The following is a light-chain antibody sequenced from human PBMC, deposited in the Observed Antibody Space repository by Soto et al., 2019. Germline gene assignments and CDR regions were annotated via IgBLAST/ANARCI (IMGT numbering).Light chain of an antibody. CDR2: AAS. V-gene: IGKV1-39*01. Sequence: DIQMTQSPSSLSASVGDRVTITCRASESISSYLNWYQQKPGKAPKLLIYAASSLQSGVPSRFSGSGSGTDFTLTISSLQPEDFETYYWQQSYSTTPTFGQGTKVYIK. CDR3: QQSYSTTPT. CDR1: ESISSY. J-gene: IGKJ1*01.